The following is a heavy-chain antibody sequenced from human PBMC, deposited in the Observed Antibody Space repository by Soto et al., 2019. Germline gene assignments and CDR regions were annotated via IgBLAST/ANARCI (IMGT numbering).Heavy chain of an antibody. Sequence: ETLSLTCTVSGGSISSSSYYWGWIRQPPGKGLEWIGSIYYSGSTYYNPSLKSRVTISVDTSKNQFSLKLSSVTAADTAVYYCARHGYSSSYNFDYWGQGSLVTVYS. D-gene: IGHD6-6*01. CDR2: IYYSGST. J-gene: IGHJ4*02. V-gene: IGHV4-39*01. CDR3: ARHGYSSSYNFDY. CDR1: GGSISSSSYY.